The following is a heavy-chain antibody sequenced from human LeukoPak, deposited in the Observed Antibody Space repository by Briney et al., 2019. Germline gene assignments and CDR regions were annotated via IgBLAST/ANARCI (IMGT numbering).Heavy chain of an antibody. CDR3: ARGIAVAGTTRGYCDY. J-gene: IGHJ4*02. V-gene: IGHV3-33*01. Sequence: GRSLRLSCAASGFNFSNYGMNWVRQAPGKGLEWVAVIWHDGSNEYYADSVKGRFTISRDNSENTLYLQMNSLGAEDTAFYYCARGIAVAGTTRGYCDYWGQGALVTVSS. CDR1: GFNFSNYG. D-gene: IGHD6-19*01. CDR2: IWHDGSNE.